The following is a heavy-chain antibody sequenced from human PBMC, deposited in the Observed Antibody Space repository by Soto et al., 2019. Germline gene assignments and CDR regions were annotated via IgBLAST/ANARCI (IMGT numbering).Heavy chain of an antibody. Sequence: ASVKVSCKASGYTFTGYYMHWVRQAPGQGLEWMGWINPNSGGTNYAQKFQGWVTMTRDTSISTAYMELSRLRSDDTAVYYCARDRGSGREGYFDYWGQGTLVTVSS. V-gene: IGHV1-2*04. CDR2: INPNSGGT. D-gene: IGHD6-19*01. CDR1: GYTFTGYY. J-gene: IGHJ4*02. CDR3: ARDRGSGREGYFDY.